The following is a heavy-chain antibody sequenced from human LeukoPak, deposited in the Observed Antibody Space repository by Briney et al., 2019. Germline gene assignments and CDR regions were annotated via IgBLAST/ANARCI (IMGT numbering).Heavy chain of an antibody. D-gene: IGHD2-15*01. CDR2: ISGSGGST. V-gene: IGHV3-23*01. CDR1: GFTFSSYA. Sequence: GGSLRLSCAASGFTFSSYAMSWVRQAPGKGLGWVSAISGSGGSTYYADSVKGRFTISRDNSKNTLYLQMNSLRAEDTAVYYCAKEGYCSGGSCYSGAFDIWGQGTMVTVS. CDR3: AKEGYCSGGSCYSGAFDI. J-gene: IGHJ3*02.